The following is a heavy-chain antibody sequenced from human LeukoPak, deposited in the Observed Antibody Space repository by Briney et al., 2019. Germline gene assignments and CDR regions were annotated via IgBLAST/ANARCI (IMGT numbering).Heavy chain of an antibody. CDR3: ARDLSRNYDFWSGYFN. D-gene: IGHD3-3*01. CDR1: GYTFTGYY. J-gene: IGHJ4*02. V-gene: IGHV1-2*02. Sequence: ASVKVSCKASGYTFTGYYMHWVRQAPGQGLEWMGWINPNSGGTNYAQKFQGRVTMTRDTSISTAYMELSRPRSDDTAVYYCARDLSRNYDFWSGYFNWGQGTLVTVSS. CDR2: INPNSGGT.